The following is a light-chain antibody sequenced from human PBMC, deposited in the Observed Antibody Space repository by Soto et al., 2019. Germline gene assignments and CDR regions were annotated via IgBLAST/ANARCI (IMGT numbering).Light chain of an antibody. CDR2: EVT. V-gene: IGLV2-14*01. J-gene: IGLJ3*02. Sequence: QSALTQPASVSGSPGQSISISCNGTSSDVGAYNYVSWYQQHPGKAPKLMIYEVTNRPSGVFNRFSGSKSGTTASLTISGLQAEDEADYYCASYTTRSPRVFGGGTKLTVL. CDR3: ASYTTRSPRV. CDR1: SSDVGAYNY.